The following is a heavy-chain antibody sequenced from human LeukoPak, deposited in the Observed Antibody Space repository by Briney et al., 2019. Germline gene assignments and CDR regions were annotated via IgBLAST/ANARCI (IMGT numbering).Heavy chain of an antibody. CDR3: AKIRGVYYDSSGCLDY. CDR1: GFTFSSYA. V-gene: IGHV3-23*01. Sequence: GGSLRLSCAASGFTFSSYAMSWVRQAPGKGLEWVSAISGSGGSTYYADSVKGWFTISRDNSKNTLYLQMNSLRAEDTAVYYCAKIRGVYYDSSGCLDYWGQGTLVTVSS. D-gene: IGHD3-22*01. CDR2: ISGSGGST. J-gene: IGHJ4*02.